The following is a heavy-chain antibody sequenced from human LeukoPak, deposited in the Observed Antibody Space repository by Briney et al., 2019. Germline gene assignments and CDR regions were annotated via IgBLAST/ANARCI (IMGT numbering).Heavy chain of an antibody. V-gene: IGHV4-4*09. J-gene: IGHJ4*02. D-gene: IGHD7-27*01. Sequence: PSETLSLTCAVYGGSFSGYYWSWIRQPPGKGLEWIGYIDSSGSTDYNPSLKSPVTISVDMSKNQFSLEVTSVTAADTAVYYCARHWSNRGSPFDNWGQGTLVTVSS. CDR2: IDSSGST. CDR3: ARHWSNRGSPFDN. CDR1: GGSFSGYY.